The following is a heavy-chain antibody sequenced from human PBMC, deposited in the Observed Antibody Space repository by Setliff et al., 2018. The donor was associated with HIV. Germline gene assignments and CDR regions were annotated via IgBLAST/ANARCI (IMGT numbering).Heavy chain of an antibody. D-gene: IGHD6-13*01. CDR1: DYTFTTYW. CDR2: IYPDDSNI. Sequence: GESLKISCKALDYTFTTYWIGWVRQKPGESLEWMGIIYPDDSNIRYNPSFQSHVTISADKSIATAYLQVNDLKTSDTATYYCARRDGRSMNAFEIWGPGTMVTVSS. J-gene: IGHJ3*02. V-gene: IGHV5-51*01. CDR3: ARRDGRSMNAFEI.